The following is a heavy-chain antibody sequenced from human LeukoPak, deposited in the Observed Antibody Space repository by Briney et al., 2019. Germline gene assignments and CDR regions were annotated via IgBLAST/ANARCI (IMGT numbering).Heavy chain of an antibody. D-gene: IGHD6-13*01. CDR1: GYTFRSDG. CDR2: IWYDGGNE. J-gene: IGHJ4*02. Sequence: PGRSLRLSCAAPGYTFRSDGMHWVRQAPGKGLEWVAAIWYDGGNEYYADSVKGRFTISGDNSKNTLYLQMNSLRAEDTAVYYCATLGGSSSWYYFHYWGQGTLVTVSS. V-gene: IGHV3-33*03. CDR3: ATLGGSSSWYYFHY.